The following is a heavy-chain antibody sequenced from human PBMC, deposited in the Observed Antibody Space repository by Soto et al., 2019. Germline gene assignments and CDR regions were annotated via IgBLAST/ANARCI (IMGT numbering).Heavy chain of an antibody. V-gene: IGHV1-3*01. CDR2: INAGNGNT. Sequence: QVQLVQSGAEVKKPGASVKVSCKASGYTFTSYAMHWVRQAPGQGLEWMGWINAGNGNTKYSQKFQGRVTITRDTSASTAYMELSSLRSEDTAVYYCARSIVVVTALDYWGQGTLVTVSS. CDR1: GYTFTSYA. J-gene: IGHJ4*02. D-gene: IGHD2-21*02. CDR3: ARSIVVVTALDY.